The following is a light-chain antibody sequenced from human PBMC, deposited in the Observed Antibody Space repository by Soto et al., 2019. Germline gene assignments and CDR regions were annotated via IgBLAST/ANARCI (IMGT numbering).Light chain of an antibody. V-gene: IGLV2-23*02. CDR2: EVT. J-gene: IGLJ1*01. Sequence: QSALTQPASVSGSPGQSITISCTGTSSDVGSYNLVSWYQQHPGKAPKLMIYEVTRRPSGVSNRFSGSKSDNTASLTISGLQAEDEAEYSCCLFAGSSYVSGTGTKVTV. CDR3: CLFAGSSYV. CDR1: SSDVGSYNL.